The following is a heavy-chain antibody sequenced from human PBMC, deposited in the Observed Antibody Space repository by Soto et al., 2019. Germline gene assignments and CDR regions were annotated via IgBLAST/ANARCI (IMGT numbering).Heavy chain of an antibody. CDR1: GGSVSSGTYY. Sequence: QVQLQESGPGLVTPSETLSLTCTVSGGSVSSGTYYWSWIRQPPGKGLEWIGYISSRGSTNYNPSLKSLVTISVDTAKNLVSLKLTSVTAADTAVYYCAMAGNYRYCDAWGQGTLVTVSS. V-gene: IGHV4-61*01. J-gene: IGHJ4*02. D-gene: IGHD1-7*01. CDR2: ISSRGST. CDR3: AMAGNYRYCDA.